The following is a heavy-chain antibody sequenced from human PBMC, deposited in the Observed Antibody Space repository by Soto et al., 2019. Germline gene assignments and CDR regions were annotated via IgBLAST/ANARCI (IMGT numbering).Heavy chain of an antibody. D-gene: IGHD3-22*01. Sequence: ASVKVSCKASGYTFTSYAMHWVRQAPGQRLEWMGWINAGNGNTKYSQKFKSRVTITRDTSASTAYMEMSSLRSEDTAEYYYARYLFTYYYDSSGYSHFDYWGQGTLVTVSS. J-gene: IGHJ4*02. V-gene: IGHV1-3*01. CDR3: ARYLFTYYYDSSGYSHFDY. CDR1: GYTFTSYA. CDR2: INAGNGNT.